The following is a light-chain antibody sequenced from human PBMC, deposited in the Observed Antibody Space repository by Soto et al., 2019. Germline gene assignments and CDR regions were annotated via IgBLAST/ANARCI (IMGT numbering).Light chain of an antibody. V-gene: IGKV1-27*01. Sequence: DIKLSQSPSFLSASIGDRVTITCRASQDIRDFLAWYQQRPGKVPKLLIYSASTLQSGVPSRFSGSGSGTAFTLTISSLQPEDVATYYCQKYNSAPLTFGQGTKVAIK. CDR3: QKYNSAPLT. J-gene: IGKJ1*01. CDR2: SAS. CDR1: QDIRDF.